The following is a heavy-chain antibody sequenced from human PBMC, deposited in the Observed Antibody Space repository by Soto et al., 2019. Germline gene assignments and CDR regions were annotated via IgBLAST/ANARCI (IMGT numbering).Heavy chain of an antibody. J-gene: IGHJ3*02. Sequence: ASVKVSCKASGYTFTSYGISWVRQAPGQGLEWMGWISSYNGNTTYAQKPQGRVTVTTDTSTSTAYMELRSLRSDDTAVYYCARGGGRLGYCSTTSCSLNAFDIWGQGTMVTVSS. V-gene: IGHV1-18*01. D-gene: IGHD2-2*01. CDR2: ISSYNGNT. CDR3: ARGGGRLGYCSTTSCSLNAFDI. CDR1: GYTFTSYG.